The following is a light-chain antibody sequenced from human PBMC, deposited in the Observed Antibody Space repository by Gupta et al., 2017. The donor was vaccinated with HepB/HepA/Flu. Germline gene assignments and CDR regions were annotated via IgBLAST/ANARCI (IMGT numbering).Light chain of an antibody. CDR2: GAS. CDR3: QQYGSSPQA. Sequence: VVLTPSSGTLSLSPRERATLSCRASQSVSSSYLAWYQQKPGQAPRLLIYGASRRATGIPDRFSGSGSGTDFTLTIIILEPEDFAVYYCQQYGSSPQAFGQGTRLEIK. V-gene: IGKV3-20*01. CDR1: QSVSSSY. J-gene: IGKJ5*01.